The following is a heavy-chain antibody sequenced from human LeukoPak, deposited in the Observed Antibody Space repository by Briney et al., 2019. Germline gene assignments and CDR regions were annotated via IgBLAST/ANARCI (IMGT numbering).Heavy chain of an antibody. CDR2: IYYSGST. CDR3: AREPHVDYGDYPHAFDI. CDR1: GGSISSGGYY. D-gene: IGHD4-17*01. J-gene: IGHJ3*02. Sequence: SQTLSLTCTGSGGSISSGGYYWSWIRQHPGKGLEWIGYIYYSGSTYYNPSLKSRVTISVDTSKNQFSLKLSSVTAADTAVYYCAREPHVDYGDYPHAFDIWGQGTMVTVSS. V-gene: IGHV4-31*03.